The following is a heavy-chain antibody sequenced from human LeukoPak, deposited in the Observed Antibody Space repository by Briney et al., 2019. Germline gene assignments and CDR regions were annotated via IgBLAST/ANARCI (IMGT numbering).Heavy chain of an antibody. CDR2: IYSSGTT. Sequence: SETLSLTCTVSSGSISSYYWNWIRQPAGKGLEWIGRIYSSGTTYYNPSLNSRVTMSVDTSKKQFSLKMSSVTAADTAIYYCARELQMWLSVMDVRGKGTTVTVSS. V-gene: IGHV4-4*07. CDR3: ARELQMWLSVMDV. D-gene: IGHD5-12*01. CDR1: SGSISSYY. J-gene: IGHJ6*03.